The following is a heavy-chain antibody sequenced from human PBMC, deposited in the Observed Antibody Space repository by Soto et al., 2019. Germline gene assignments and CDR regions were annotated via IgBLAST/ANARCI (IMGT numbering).Heavy chain of an antibody. V-gene: IGHV4-34*01. CDR1: GGSFTGYY. D-gene: IGHD6-6*01. CDR2: INPSGST. J-gene: IGHJ5*01. CDR3: ARPPRPRLGGWFDS. Sequence: QAELQQWGAGVLKPSETLSLTCAVYGGSFTGYYWTWIRQSPGKGLEWIGEINPSGSTNYSPSLECRVTISVDTSTNQFSLKLDSVTAADTAVYNCARPPRPRLGGWFDSWSQGTLVTVSS.